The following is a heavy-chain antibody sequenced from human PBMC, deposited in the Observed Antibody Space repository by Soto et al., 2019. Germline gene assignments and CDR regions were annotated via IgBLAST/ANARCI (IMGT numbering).Heavy chain of an antibody. Sequence: ASVKVSCKASGYIFTIYGITWLRQGPGQGPEWMGWVNPNTGGTNYAQKFQGRVTMTRDTTSGTFFLEVTSLKSDDTAVYFCARVLLSGAHYFDFWGQGSLVTVSS. D-gene: IGHD7-27*01. CDR2: VNPNTGGT. V-gene: IGHV1-2*02. CDR1: GYIFTIYG. J-gene: IGHJ4*02. CDR3: ARVLLSGAHYFDF.